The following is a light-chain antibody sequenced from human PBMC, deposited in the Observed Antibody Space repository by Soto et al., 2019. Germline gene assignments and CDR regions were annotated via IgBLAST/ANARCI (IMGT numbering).Light chain of an antibody. CDR2: DAS. V-gene: IGKV3-11*01. CDR1: QSISSS. Sequence: EIVLTQSPATLSLSPGERATLSCRASQSISSSLAWYQQKPGQAPRLLIYDASNRATGFPARFSGSGSGTDFTLTIGSLEPEDFGVYYCQQRSEWPRTFGQGTKVEI. CDR3: QQRSEWPRT. J-gene: IGKJ1*01.